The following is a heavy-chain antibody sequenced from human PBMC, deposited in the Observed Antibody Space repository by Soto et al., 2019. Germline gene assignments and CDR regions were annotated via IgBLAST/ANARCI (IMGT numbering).Heavy chain of an antibody. J-gene: IGHJ4*02. CDR1: GLTFSSYT. Sequence: EVQLVDSGGGLVKPGGSLRLSCAASGLTFSSYTMNWVRQAPGKGLEWVSSVSSSRTYIYYADSVKGRFTISRDNAKNSLYRQITSLRADYTAIYYCARGSHSTSWYWGQFDYWGQGTLVTVSS. CDR3: ARGSHSTSWYWGQFDY. D-gene: IGHD6-13*01. CDR2: VSSSRTYI. V-gene: IGHV3-21*01.